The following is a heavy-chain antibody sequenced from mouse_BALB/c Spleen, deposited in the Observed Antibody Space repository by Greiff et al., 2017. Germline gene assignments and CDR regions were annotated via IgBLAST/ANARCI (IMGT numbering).Heavy chain of an antibody. Sequence: VQLQQSGAELVKPGASVKLSCKASGYTFPSYYMYWVKQRPGQGLEWIGEINPSNGGTNFNEKFKSKATLTVDKSSSTAYMQLSSLTSEDSAVYYCTRFYDYDGAWFAYWGQGTLVTVSA. D-gene: IGHD2-4*01. CDR2: INPSNGGT. V-gene: IGHV1S81*02. CDR3: TRFYDYDGAWFAY. CDR1: GYTFPSYY. J-gene: IGHJ3*01.